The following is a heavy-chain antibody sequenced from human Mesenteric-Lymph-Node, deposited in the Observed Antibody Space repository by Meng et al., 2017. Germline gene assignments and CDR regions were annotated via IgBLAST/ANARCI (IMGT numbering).Heavy chain of an antibody. D-gene: IGHD3-10*01. CDR3: ARGVFGAYFDY. J-gene: IGHJ4*02. CDR2: ISDNDYT. CDR1: DGSIRGYY. Sequence: SETLSLTCTVSDGSIRGYYWGWLRQPPGKGLEWIAYISDNDYTEYIPSLKSRVSISIDTAQSQFSLKMSSVTAADTAVYYCARGVFGAYFDYWGQGTLVTVSS. V-gene: IGHV4-59*01.